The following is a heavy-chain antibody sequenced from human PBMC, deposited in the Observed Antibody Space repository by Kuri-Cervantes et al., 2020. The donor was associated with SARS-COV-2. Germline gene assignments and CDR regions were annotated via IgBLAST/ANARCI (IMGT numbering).Heavy chain of an antibody. CDR3: ARDLGILTGYYSHYYYYYGMDV. J-gene: IGHJ6*02. CDR1: GFTFNSSP. D-gene: IGHD3-9*01. V-gene: IGHV3-30-3*01. Sequence: GGSLRLSCAASGFTFNSSPMHWVRQTPGKGLEWVALISYDGSNKYYADSVQGRFTISRDNSKNTLYLQMNSLRAEDTAVYYCARDLGILTGYYSHYYYYYGMDVWGQGTTVTVSS. CDR2: ISYDGSNK.